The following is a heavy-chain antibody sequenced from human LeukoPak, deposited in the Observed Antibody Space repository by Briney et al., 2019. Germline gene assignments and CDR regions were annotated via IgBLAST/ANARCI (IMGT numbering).Heavy chain of an antibody. Sequence: GESLQISCQGSGYRFTSYWIGWVRQMPGKGLEWMGIIYPGDSDTRYSPSFQGQVTISADKSISTAYLQWSSLKASDTAMYYCARLRCSGGSCYHGGEFDYWGQGTLVTVSS. CDR2: IYPGDSDT. J-gene: IGHJ4*02. D-gene: IGHD2-15*01. CDR3: ARLRCSGGSCYHGGEFDY. V-gene: IGHV5-51*01. CDR1: GYRFTSYW.